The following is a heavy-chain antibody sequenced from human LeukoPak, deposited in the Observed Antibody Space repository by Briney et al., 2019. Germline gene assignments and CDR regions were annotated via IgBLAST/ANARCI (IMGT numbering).Heavy chain of an antibody. D-gene: IGHD3-22*01. V-gene: IGHV4-39*01. CDR3: ARQSYHSSAHDYAGLFDI. Sequence: PSETLSLTCTVSGGSISSSSYYWGWIRQPPGMGLQWIGSFYYSGSTYYRPSLKSRLSISVDRSKNQFSLKLSSVTAADTAVYYCARQSYHSSAHDYAGLFDIWGQGTMVTVSS. CDR1: GGSISSSSYY. J-gene: IGHJ3*02. CDR2: FYYSGST.